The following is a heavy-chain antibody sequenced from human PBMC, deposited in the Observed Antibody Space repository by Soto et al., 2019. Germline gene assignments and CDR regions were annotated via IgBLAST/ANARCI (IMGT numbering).Heavy chain of an antibody. J-gene: IGHJ4*02. V-gene: IGHV1-8*01. Sequence: QVQLVQSGAEVKKPGASVKVSCKASGYTFTSYDINWVRQATGQGLEWMGWMNPNSGNTGYAQKFQGRVTMTRNTSISTAYMELSSLRSEDTAVYYCARKVYSSSSRWGDCDYWGQGTLVTVSS. CDR3: ARKVYSSSSRWGDCDY. CDR1: GYTFTSYD. CDR2: MNPNSGNT. D-gene: IGHD6-6*01.